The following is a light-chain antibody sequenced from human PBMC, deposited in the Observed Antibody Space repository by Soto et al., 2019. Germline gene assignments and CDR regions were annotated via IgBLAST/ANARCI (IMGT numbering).Light chain of an antibody. CDR1: QSVSSNY. CDR3: QQYGGGPWT. J-gene: IGKJ1*01. V-gene: IGKV3-20*01. Sequence: ETVLTQSPGTLSLSPGERATLSCRASQSVSSNYLAWYQQKPGQAPRLLIYGASSRATGIPDRFSGSGSGTDFTLTISRLEPEDFAVYYCQQYGGGPWTFGQGTKVESK. CDR2: GAS.